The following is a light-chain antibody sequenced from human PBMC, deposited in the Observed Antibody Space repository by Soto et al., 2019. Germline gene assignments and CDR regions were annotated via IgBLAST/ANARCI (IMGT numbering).Light chain of an antibody. V-gene: IGLV2-14*03. J-gene: IGLJ2*01. Sequence: QSALTQPASVSGSPGQPITISCSGSTSDIGAYNYVSWYQQHPGKAPKLLIYDVSYRPSGISDRFSGSKSGNTASLTISGIQPEDEADYYCSSYGASRILFGGGTKLTVL. CDR3: SSYGASRIL. CDR2: DVS. CDR1: TSDIGAYNY.